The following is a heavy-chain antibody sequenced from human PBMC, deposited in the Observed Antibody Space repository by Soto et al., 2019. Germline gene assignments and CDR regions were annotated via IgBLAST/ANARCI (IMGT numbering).Heavy chain of an antibody. Sequence: MRCIRQAKGKGLEWVAVISYDGSNKYYADSVKGRFTISRDNAKNSLYLQMNSLRAEDTAVYYCARELDGIDVWGQGTTVTVSS. J-gene: IGHJ6*02. CDR3: ARELDGIDV. V-gene: IGHV3-33*05. CDR2: ISYDGSNK.